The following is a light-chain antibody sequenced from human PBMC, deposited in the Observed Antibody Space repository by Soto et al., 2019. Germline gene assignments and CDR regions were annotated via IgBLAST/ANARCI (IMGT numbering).Light chain of an antibody. CDR3: QQYNGYWT. CDR1: QGISDS. Sequence: DIQMTQSPSTLSASVGDRVTITCRASQGISDSLAWYQQKPGKAPKLLSYEAPSLKSGVPSRFSGSRYGKEYTLTISSLQPDDFATYYCQQYNGYWTFGQGTKVEIK. CDR2: EAP. V-gene: IGKV1-5*03. J-gene: IGKJ1*01.